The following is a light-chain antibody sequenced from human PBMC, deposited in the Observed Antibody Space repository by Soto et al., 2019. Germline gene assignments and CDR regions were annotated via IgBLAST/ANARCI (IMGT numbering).Light chain of an antibody. J-gene: IGLJ2*01. CDR1: SSNIGAGYD. CDR3: QSYDSSLSVV. V-gene: IGLV1-40*01. Sequence: QSLLTQPPSVSGAPGQRVTISCTGSSSNIGAGYDVHWYQQLPGTAPKLLIYGNSNRPSGVPDRFSGSKSGTSASLAITGLQAEDEADYYCQSYDSSLSVVFGGVTKLTVL. CDR2: GNS.